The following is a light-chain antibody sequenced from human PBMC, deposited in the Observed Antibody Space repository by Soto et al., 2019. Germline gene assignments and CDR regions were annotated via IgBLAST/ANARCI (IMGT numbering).Light chain of an antibody. CDR2: GAS. CDR3: QQYNNWPPWT. Sequence: EIVMTQSPATLSVSPGERATLSCRASQSVSSNLAWYQQKPGQAPRLLIYGASIRATGIPARFSGSGSGTECTLTISSLQSEDYAVYYCQQYNNWPPWTVGQGTKVEIK. CDR1: QSVSSN. V-gene: IGKV3-15*01. J-gene: IGKJ1*01.